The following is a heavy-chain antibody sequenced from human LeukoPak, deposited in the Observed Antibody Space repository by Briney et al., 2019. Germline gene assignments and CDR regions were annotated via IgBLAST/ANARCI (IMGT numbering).Heavy chain of an antibody. V-gene: IGHV3-7*01. CDR3: ARGWGEKGYCRGGTCNNPQFDY. CDR1: GFRFSDYW. Sequence: GGSLRLSCEASGFRFSDYWMTWVRQAPGKGLELVANIKEDGREKYYVDSVKGRFTLSKDNAKNSVYLEMNSLGAEDTAVYYCARGWGEKGYCRGGTCNNPQFDYWGQGILVTVSS. J-gene: IGHJ4*02. CDR2: IKEDGREK. D-gene: IGHD2-15*01.